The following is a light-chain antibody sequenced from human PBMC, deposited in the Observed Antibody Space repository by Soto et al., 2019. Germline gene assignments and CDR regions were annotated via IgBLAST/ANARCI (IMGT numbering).Light chain of an antibody. CDR2: DAS. Sequence: EIVITQSPGTLSVSPGERATLSCRASQSVSINLAWYQQKPGQAPRLLIYDASTRATGIPARFSGSGSGTDFTLTISSLEPEDFAVYYCQQRSNWPPSITFGQGTRLEIK. V-gene: IGKV3-11*01. CDR1: QSVSIN. CDR3: QQRSNWPPSIT. J-gene: IGKJ5*01.